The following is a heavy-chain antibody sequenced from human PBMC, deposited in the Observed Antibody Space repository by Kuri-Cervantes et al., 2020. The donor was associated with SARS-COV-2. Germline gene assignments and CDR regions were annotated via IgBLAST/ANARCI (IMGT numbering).Heavy chain of an antibody. CDR2: IYPGDSDT. J-gene: IGHJ3*02. D-gene: IGHD2-21*02. CDR1: GYSFTSYW. V-gene: IGHV5-51*01. CDR3: ARHPKRVVMTSPDAFDI. Sequence: GGSLRLSCKGSGYSFTSYWIGWVRQMPGKGLEWMGIIYPGDSDTRYSPSFQGQVTISADKSISTAYLQWSSLKASDTAMYYCARHPKRVVMTSPDAFDIWGQGTMVTVSS.